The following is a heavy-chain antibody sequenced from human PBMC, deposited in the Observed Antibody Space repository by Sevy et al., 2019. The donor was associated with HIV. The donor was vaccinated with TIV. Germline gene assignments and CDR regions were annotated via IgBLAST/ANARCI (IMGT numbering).Heavy chain of an antibody. J-gene: IGHJ6*02. CDR2: ISYDGSNK. D-gene: IGHD6-13*01. CDR3: AKDKVSSSSWYGMDV. Sequence: GSLRLSCAASGFTFSSYGMHWVRQAPGKGLEWVADISYDGSNKYYADSVKGRFTISRDNSKNTLYLQMNSLRAEDTAVYYCAKDKVSSSSWYGMDVWGQGTTVTVSS. V-gene: IGHV3-30*18. CDR1: GFTFSSYG.